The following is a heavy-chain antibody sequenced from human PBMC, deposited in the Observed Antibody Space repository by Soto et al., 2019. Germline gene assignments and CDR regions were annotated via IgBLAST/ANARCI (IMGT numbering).Heavy chain of an antibody. V-gene: IGHV3-33*01. CDR3: ARVLGTQDAFDI. CDR1: GFTFSSYG. Sequence: QVQLVESGGGVVQPGRSLRLSCAASGFTFSSYGMHWVRQAPGKGLEWVAVIWYDGSNKYYADSVKGRFTISRDNSKNTLYLQMNSLRAEDTAVYYCARVLGTQDAFDIWGQGTMVTVSS. CDR2: IWYDGSNK. J-gene: IGHJ3*02. D-gene: IGHD1-1*01.